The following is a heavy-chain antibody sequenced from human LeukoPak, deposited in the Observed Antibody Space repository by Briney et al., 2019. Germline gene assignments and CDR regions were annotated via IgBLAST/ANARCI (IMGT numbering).Heavy chain of an antibody. J-gene: IGHJ4*02. V-gene: IGHV3-33*06. CDR1: GFTFSSYG. D-gene: IGHD3-22*01. CDR3: AKAASGYYYDSSGPGPFDY. Sequence: GGSLRLSCAASGFTFSSYGMHWVRQAPGKGLEWVAVIWYDGSNKYYADSVKGRFTISRDNSKNTLYLQMNSLRAEDTAVYYCAKAASGYYYDSSGPGPFDYWGQGTLVTVSS. CDR2: IWYDGSNK.